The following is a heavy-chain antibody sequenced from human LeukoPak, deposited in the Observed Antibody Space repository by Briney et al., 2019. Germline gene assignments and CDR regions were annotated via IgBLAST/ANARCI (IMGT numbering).Heavy chain of an antibody. J-gene: IGHJ4*02. CDR3: AASLWFGIYPDY. CDR2: FNHSWGA. CDR1: SGSFSGYY. V-gene: IGHV4-34*01. D-gene: IGHD3-10*01. Sequence: TSETLSLTCGVHSGSFSGYYWTWFRQPPGKGLEWIGEFNHSWGAKYNPSLKSRATISVDTSKNHLSLSLNSVTAADTAVYYCAASLWFGIYPDYWGQGSLVTVSS.